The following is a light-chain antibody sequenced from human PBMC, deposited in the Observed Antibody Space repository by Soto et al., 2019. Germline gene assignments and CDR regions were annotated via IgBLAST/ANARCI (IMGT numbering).Light chain of an antibody. CDR3: SSFTTSSTVV. J-gene: IGLJ3*02. CDR2: EVT. Sequence: QSALTQPASVSGSPGQSITISCTGTSSDVGGYNFVSWYQQHPGKAPKLMIYEVTYRPSGVSNRFSGSKSGNTASLTISGLQAEDEADYYCSSFTTSSTVVFGEGTKLTVL. V-gene: IGLV2-14*01. CDR1: SSDVGGYNF.